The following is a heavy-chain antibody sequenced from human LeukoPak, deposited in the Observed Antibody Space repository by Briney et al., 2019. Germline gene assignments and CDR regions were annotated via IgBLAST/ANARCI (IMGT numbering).Heavy chain of an antibody. CDR1: VYTFTNYG. CDR2: VSAYNGNT. Sequence: ASVKVSCKASVYTFTNYGISWVRQAPGQGLEWMGWVSAYNGNTNYAQKLQGRVTMITDTSTSTAYMELRSLRSDDTAVYYCARDYYDSSGYAEYFQHWGQGTLVTVSS. V-gene: IGHV1-18*01. D-gene: IGHD3-22*01. CDR3: ARDYYDSSGYAEYFQH. J-gene: IGHJ1*01.